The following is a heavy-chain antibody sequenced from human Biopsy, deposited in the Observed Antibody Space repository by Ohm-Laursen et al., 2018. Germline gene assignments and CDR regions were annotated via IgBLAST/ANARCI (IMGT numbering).Heavy chain of an antibody. CDR1: GFTFSSYG. J-gene: IGHJ4*02. Sequence: LRLSCTASGFTFSSYGMHWIRHHPGKGLEWIGNIFYSANTYYNPSLKSRVTISVDTSKNQFFLKLSSVTAADTAVYYCARLGSGDYFPTFFDFWGQGALVTVSS. CDR3: ARLGSGDYFPTFFDF. V-gene: IGHV4-31*02. CDR2: IFYSANT. D-gene: IGHD5-12*01.